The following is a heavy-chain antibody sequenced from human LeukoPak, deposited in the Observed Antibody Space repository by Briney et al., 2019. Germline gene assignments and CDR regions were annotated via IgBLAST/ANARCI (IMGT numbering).Heavy chain of an antibody. D-gene: IGHD3-16*01. V-gene: IGHV4-31*03. CDR1: GGSISSGGYY. CDR2: IYYSGST. J-gene: IGHJ6*02. Sequence: PSETLSLTCTVSGGSISSGGYYWSWIRQHPGKGLEWIGYIYYSGSTYYNPSLKSRVTISVDTSKNQFSLKLSSVTAADTAVYYCARGYYDYDSHPQKTGVAYYYYGMDVWGQGTTVTVSS. CDR3: ARGYYDYDSHPQKTGVAYYYYGMDV.